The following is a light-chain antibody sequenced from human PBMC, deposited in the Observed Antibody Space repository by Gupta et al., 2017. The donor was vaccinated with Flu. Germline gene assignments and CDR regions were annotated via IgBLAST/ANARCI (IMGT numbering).Light chain of an antibody. V-gene: IGLV4-69*01. CDR3: QTWGTGIVV. CDR2: LNSDGSH. Sequence: QLVLTQSPSASASLRSSVKLTCTLSSGHSSYAIAWHQQQTEKGPRYLMKLNSDGSHSKGDGIPDRFSGSSSGDERYLTISSLQSEDEADYYCQTWGTGIVVFGGGTKMTVL. CDR1: SGHSSYA. J-gene: IGLJ2*01.